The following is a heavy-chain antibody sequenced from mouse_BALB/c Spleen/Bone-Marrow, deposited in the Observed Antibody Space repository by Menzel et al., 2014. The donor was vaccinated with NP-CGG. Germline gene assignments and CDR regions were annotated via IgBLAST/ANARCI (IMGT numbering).Heavy chain of an antibody. V-gene: IGHV1S41*01. Sequence: DLVKPGASVKLSCKASGYTFTSYWINWIKQRPGQGLEWIGRIAPGSGSTYYDEMFKGKATLTVDTSSRAAYIQLSSLSAEDSAVYLCAGSYYGRAMDYWGQGTSVTVSS. J-gene: IGHJ4*01. CDR1: GYTFTSYW. CDR2: IAPGSGST. D-gene: IGHD1-1*01. CDR3: AGSYYGRAMDY.